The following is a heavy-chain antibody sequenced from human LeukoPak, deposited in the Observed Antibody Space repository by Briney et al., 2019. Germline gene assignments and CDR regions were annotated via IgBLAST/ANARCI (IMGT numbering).Heavy chain of an antibody. CDR3: ATVPFGVVPNGFDY. Sequence: ASVKVSCKVSGYTLTELSMHWVRQAPGKGLEWMGGFDPEDGETIYAQKFQGRVTMTEDTSTDTAYMELSSLRSEDTAVYYCATVPFGVVPNGFDYWGQGTLVTVSS. J-gene: IGHJ4*02. D-gene: IGHD3-3*01. CDR1: GYTLTELS. CDR2: FDPEDGET. V-gene: IGHV1-24*01.